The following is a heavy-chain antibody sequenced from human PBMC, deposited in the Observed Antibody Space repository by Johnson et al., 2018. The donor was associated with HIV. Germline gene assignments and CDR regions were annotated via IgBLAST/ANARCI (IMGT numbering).Heavy chain of an antibody. V-gene: IGHV3-30*03. CDR3: ATRDPTYRPGAFDI. J-gene: IGHJ3*02. CDR1: GFTFSDYY. Sequence: QVQLVESGGGVVQPGRSLRLSCAASGFTFSDYYMSWIRQAPGKGLEWMAVISSAGTDKYYEDSVKGRFTISRDNSKNTLYLQMNSLRVEDTAVYYCATRDPTYRPGAFDILGQGTTVTVSS. CDR2: ISSAGTDK. D-gene: IGHD1-14*01.